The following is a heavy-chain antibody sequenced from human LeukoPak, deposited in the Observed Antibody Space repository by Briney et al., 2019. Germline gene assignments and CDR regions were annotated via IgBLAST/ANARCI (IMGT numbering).Heavy chain of an antibody. CDR1: GYTFTGYY. D-gene: IGHD2-2*01. J-gene: IGHJ4*02. Sequence: GASVKVSCKASGYTFTGYYMHWVRQAPGQGLGWRGWINPNSGGTNYAQKFQGWVTMTRDTSISTAYMELTSLRSDDTAVYYCARAPDCSSTSCYPSLDYWGQGTLVTVSS. V-gene: IGHV1-2*04. CDR3: ARAPDCSSTSCYPSLDY. CDR2: INPNSGGT.